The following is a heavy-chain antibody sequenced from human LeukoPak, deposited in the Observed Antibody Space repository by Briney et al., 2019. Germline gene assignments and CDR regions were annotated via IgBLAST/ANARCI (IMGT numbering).Heavy chain of an antibody. J-gene: IGHJ6*03. Sequence: GGSLRLSCAASGFTFSSNAMSWVRQAPGKGLEWVSGISGGGTTTYYADSVKGRFIISRDNSKNTLFLQMNSLRAEDTAVYYCAPHCDFWSGPQYYHGSGSYHNNYCSHCYMGVWGKGTTVTVSS. D-gene: IGHD3-10*01. CDR3: APHCDFWSGPQYYHGSGSYHNNYCSHCYMGV. CDR2: ISGGGTTT. V-gene: IGHV3-23*01. CDR1: GFTFSSNA.